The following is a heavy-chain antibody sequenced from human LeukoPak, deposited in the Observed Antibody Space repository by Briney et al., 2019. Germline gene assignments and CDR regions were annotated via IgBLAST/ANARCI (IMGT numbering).Heavy chain of an antibody. D-gene: IGHD5-12*01. CDR2: LRASGGIT. V-gene: IGHV3-23*01. CDR3: AKDRADVVPTMVLDY. J-gene: IGHJ4*02. CDR1: GFTFSNYA. Sequence: VGSLSRSCAASGFTFSNYAMNWVRQTPGKGLEWVSSLRASGGITYYADSVKGRFTISRDNSKNTLFPQFNSLRAEDTAVYYCAKDRADVVPTMVLDYWGQGTLVTVSS.